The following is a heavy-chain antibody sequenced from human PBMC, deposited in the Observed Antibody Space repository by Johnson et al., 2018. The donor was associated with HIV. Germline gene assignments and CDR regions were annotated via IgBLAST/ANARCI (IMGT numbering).Heavy chain of an antibody. CDR3: ARLSLRGSYGYKFGVGHDAFDI. Sequence: EVQFVESGGGLVQPGGSLRLSCAASGFIVSSNYMSWVRQAPGKGLAWVSVLYSGGSTYYADSVKGRFSISRDTSKNTLYLQMNSLRTEDTAVYFCARLSLRGSYGYKFGVGHDAFDIWGQGTMVTVSS. J-gene: IGHJ3*02. CDR1: GFIVSSNY. CDR2: LYSGGST. D-gene: IGHD5-18*01. V-gene: IGHV3-66*04.